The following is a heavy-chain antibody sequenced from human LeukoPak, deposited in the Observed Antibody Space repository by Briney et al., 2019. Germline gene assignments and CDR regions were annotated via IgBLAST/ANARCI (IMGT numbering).Heavy chain of an antibody. V-gene: IGHV3-23*01. J-gene: IGHJ4*02. D-gene: IGHD4-17*01. CDR3: ALVTTDRPFDY. Sequence: GGSLRLSCAAPGFTFSNYAMNWVRQAPGKGLEWVSGISGNGGSTYYADSVKGRFTISRDNSKNTLYVQVNSLRAEDTAIYYCALVTTDRPFDYWGQGTLVTVSS. CDR2: ISGNGGST. CDR1: GFTFSNYA.